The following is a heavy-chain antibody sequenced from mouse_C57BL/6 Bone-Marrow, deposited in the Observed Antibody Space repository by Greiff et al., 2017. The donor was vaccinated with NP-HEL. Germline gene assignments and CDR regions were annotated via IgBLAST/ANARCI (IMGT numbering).Heavy chain of an antibody. D-gene: IGHD3-3*01. V-gene: IGHV5-6*01. J-gene: IGHJ3*01. CDR1: GFTFSSYG. Sequence: EVQLVESGGDLVKPGGSLKLSCAASGFTFSSYGMSWVRQTPDKRLEWVATISSGGSYTYYPDSVKGRFTISRDNAKNTLYLQMSSLKSEDTAMYYCARHRGARTWFAYWGQGTLVTVSA. CDR3: ARHRGARTWFAY. CDR2: ISSGGSYT.